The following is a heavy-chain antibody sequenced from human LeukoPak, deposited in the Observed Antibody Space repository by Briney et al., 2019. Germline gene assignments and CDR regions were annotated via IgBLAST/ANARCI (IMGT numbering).Heavy chain of an antibody. D-gene: IGHD4-17*01. CDR1: GGSISNADYY. Sequence: SETLSLTCSVSGGSISNADYYWSWIRQPPGKGLEWIGYIYYSGSTFYKPSLKSRVTISVDTSKNQFSLRLSSVTAADTALYSCVRHAPIKTTVTTSHAFDIWGQGTMVTVSS. CDR3: VRHAPIKTTVTTSHAFDI. J-gene: IGHJ3*02. V-gene: IGHV4-30-4*01. CDR2: IYYSGST.